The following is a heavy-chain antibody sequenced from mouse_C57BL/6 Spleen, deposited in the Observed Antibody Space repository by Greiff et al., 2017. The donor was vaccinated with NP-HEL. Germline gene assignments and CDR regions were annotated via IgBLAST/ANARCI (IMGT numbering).Heavy chain of an antibody. CDR1: GFTFSSYA. J-gene: IGHJ1*03. CDR3: TRDVSSYGWYFDV. D-gene: IGHD1-1*01. V-gene: IGHV5-9-1*02. Sequence: EVKLMESGEGLVKPGGSLKLSCAASGFTFSSYAMSWVRQTPEKRLEWVAYISSGGDYIYYADTVKGRFTISRDNARNTLYLQMSSLKSEDTAMYYCTRDVSSYGWYFDVWGTGTTVTVSS. CDR2: ISSGGDYI.